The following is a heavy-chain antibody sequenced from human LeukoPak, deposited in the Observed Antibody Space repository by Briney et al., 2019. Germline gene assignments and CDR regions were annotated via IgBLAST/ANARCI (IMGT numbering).Heavy chain of an antibody. CDR3: ARDQSSGFIDY. V-gene: IGHV3-20*04. CDR1: GFTFDDYG. CDR2: INWNGGST. D-gene: IGHD6-19*01. Sequence: GGSLRLSCAASGFTFDDYGMSWVRQAPGKGLEWVSGINWNGGSTGYADSVKGRFTISRDNSKNTLYLQMDSLRAEDTAVYYCARDQSSGFIDYWGQGTLVTVSS. J-gene: IGHJ4*02.